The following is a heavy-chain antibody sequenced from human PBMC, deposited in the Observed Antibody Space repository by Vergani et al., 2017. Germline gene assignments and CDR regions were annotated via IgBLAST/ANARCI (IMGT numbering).Heavy chain of an antibody. J-gene: IGHJ4*02. D-gene: IGHD3-10*01. V-gene: IGHV4-34*02. Sequence: QVHLQQRGAGVLKPSETLSLTCGVIGGSLSGYFWSWIRQSPGRRLEWIGEITAIGSAKYSPSATSRVTISVDTSRGEFTLTVNSVTAADTGLYFCASRRPRLNLGSKSNAGTFDSWGQGTLVTVSS. CDR1: GGSLSGYF. CDR3: ASRRPRLNLGSKSNAGTFDS. CDR2: ITAIGSA.